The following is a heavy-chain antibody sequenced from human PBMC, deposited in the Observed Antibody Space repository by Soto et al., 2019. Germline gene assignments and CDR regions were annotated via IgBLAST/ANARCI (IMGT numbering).Heavy chain of an antibody. J-gene: IGHJ4*02. V-gene: IGHV1-18*01. CDR1: GYTFTNYG. D-gene: IGHD3-3*01. CDR2: INSYNGNT. Sequence: QVQLVQSGAEVKKPGASVKVSCKASGYTFTNYGITWVRQAPGQGLEWMGWINSYNGNTHYAQKLQGRVTMTTDTSTSTAYMELRSLRSDDTALYYCARDMVTTFGVVIKDWGQGTLVTVSS. CDR3: ARDMVTTFGVVIKD.